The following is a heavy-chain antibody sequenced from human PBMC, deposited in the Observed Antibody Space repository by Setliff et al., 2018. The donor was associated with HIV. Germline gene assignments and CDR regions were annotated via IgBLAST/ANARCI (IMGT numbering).Heavy chain of an antibody. CDR2: IIPIYGTA. CDR1: GGAFSTFA. V-gene: IGHV1-69*13. D-gene: IGHD6-6*01. J-gene: IGHJ1*01. Sequence: GASVKVSCKASGGAFSTFAFNWVRQAPGQGLEWMGGIIPIYGTANYAQRFLGRATITADGSSSTMELSSLRSEDTAVYYCARDPAPSSSASYFQHWGQGTPVTAPQ. CDR3: ARDPAPSSSASYFQH.